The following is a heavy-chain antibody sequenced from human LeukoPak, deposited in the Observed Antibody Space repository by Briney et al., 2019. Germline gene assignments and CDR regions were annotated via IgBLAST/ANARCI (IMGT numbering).Heavy chain of an antibody. Sequence: GRSLRLSCAASGFTFRSYGMHWVRQAPGEGLEWVAVIAYDGSNKDYADSVKGRFTISRDNSKNTLYLQMNSLRAEDTAVYYCARDRSGSYCIDYWGQGTLVTVSS. V-gene: IGHV3-30-3*01. J-gene: IGHJ4*02. CDR1: GFTFRSYG. CDR2: IAYDGSNK. D-gene: IGHD3-10*01. CDR3: ARDRSGSYCIDY.